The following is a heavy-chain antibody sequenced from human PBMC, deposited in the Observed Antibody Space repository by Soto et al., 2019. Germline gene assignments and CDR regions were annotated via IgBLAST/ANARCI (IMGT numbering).Heavy chain of an antibody. V-gene: IGHV3-53*01. CDR3: AKDSLPSGRRALDV. Sequence: PGGSLRLSCAYTGLTVVRDSMNWVRQAPGKGLEWVSVIYSGGSTYYADSVKGRFTISTDTSKNTLYLQMNNLRAEDTAVYYCAKDSLPSGRRALDVWGLGTTVTVSS. D-gene: IGHD3-10*01. CDR2: IYSGGST. CDR1: GLTVVRDS. J-gene: IGHJ6*02.